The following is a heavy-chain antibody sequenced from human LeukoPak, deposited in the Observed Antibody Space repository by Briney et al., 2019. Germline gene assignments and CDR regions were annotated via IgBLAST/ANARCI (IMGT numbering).Heavy chain of an antibody. CDR3: ARDHSFLTGYYLDY. D-gene: IGHD3-9*01. V-gene: IGHV3-33*01. J-gene: IGHJ4*02. Sequence: PGGSLRLSCAASGFTFSSYGMHWVRQAPGKGLEWVAVIWYDGSNKYYAESVKGRFTISRDNSKNTLYLQVNSLRAEDTAVYYCARDHSFLTGYYLDYWGQGTLVTVSS. CDR2: IWYDGSNK. CDR1: GFTFSSYG.